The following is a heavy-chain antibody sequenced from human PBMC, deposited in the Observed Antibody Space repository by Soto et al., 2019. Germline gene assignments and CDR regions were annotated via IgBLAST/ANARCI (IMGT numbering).Heavy chain of an antibody. CDR2: ISGSGGST. V-gene: IGHV3-23*01. Sequence: GGSLRLSCAASGFTFSSYAMSLVRQAPGKGLEWVSAISGSGGSTYYADSVKGRFTISRDNSKNTLYLQMNSLRAEDTAVYYCAKDRVVRGVTDALDIWGQGTMVTVSS. CDR3: AKDRVVRGVTDALDI. D-gene: IGHD3-10*01. J-gene: IGHJ3*02. CDR1: GFTFSSYA.